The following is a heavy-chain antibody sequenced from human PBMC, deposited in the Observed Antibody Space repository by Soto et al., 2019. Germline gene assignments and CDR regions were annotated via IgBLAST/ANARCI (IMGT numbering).Heavy chain of an antibody. Sequence: GGSLRLSCAASGFTFSNYGMHWVRQAPGKGLEWVAVIRSDGSNEYYADSVKGRFTISRDNPKHTLYLQMNSLRAEDTAVYYCAKGPAGGDTHRSADYWGQGALVTVSS. J-gene: IGHJ4*02. CDR3: AKGPAGGDTHRSADY. V-gene: IGHV3-30*18. CDR2: IRSDGSNE. D-gene: IGHD3-16*01. CDR1: GFTFSNYG.